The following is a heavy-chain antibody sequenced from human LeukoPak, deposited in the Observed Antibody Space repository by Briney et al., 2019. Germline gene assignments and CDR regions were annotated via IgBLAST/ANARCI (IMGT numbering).Heavy chain of an antibody. Sequence: GGSLRLSCAASEVTFSAYTMTWVRQAPGKGLEWVSSISGSGNYIYYADSLKGRFTISRDNANNLLFLQMSSLRAEDTAVYFCAGLRRAYYYYMDVWGKGTTVTVSS. CDR3: AGLRRAYYYYMDV. V-gene: IGHV3-21*06. CDR2: ISGSGNYI. CDR1: EVTFSAYT. J-gene: IGHJ6*03.